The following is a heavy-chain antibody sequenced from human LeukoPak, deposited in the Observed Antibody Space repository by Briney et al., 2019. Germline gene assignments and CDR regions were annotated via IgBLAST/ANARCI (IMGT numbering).Heavy chain of an antibody. CDR3: ASTQYYYGSGSPIADFDY. D-gene: IGHD3-10*01. Sequence: GESLKISCKGSGYSLTSYWISWVRQMPGKGLEWMGRIDPSDSYTNYSPSFQGHVTISADKSISTAYLQWSSLKASDTAMYYCASTQYYYGSGSPIADFDYWGQGTLVTVSS. J-gene: IGHJ4*02. V-gene: IGHV5-10-1*01. CDR2: IDPSDSYT. CDR1: GYSLTSYW.